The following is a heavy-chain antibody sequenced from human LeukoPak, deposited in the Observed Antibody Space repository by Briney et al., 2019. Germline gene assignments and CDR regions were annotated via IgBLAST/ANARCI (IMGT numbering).Heavy chain of an antibody. CDR3: ARGWSTVVTPGAGFDC. V-gene: IGHV4-31*03. CDR2: IYYSGST. J-gene: IGHJ4*02. CDR1: GGSISSGDYY. D-gene: IGHD4-23*01. Sequence: SQTLSLTCTVSGGSISSGDYYWSWIRQPPGKGLEWIGYIYYSGSTYYNPSLKSRVTISVDTSKNQFSLKLSSVTAADTAVYYCARGWSTVVTPGAGFDCWGQGTLVTVSS.